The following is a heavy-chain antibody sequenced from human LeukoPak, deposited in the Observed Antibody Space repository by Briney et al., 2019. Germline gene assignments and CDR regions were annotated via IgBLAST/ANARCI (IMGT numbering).Heavy chain of an antibody. CDR3: AREANMVRGVDYYYYYMDV. CDR1: GGSISSSNW. CDR2: IYHSGNT. V-gene: IGHV4-4*02. D-gene: IGHD3-10*01. J-gene: IGHJ6*03. Sequence: SETLSLTCAVSGGSISSSNWWNWVRQPPGKGLEWIGEIYHSGNTNYNPSLKSRVTISVDTSKNQFSLKLSSVTAADTAVYYCAREANMVRGVDYYYYYMDVWGKGTTVTVSS.